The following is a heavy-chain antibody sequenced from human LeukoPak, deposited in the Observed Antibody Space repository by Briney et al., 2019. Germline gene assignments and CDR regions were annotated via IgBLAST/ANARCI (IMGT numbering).Heavy chain of an antibody. Sequence: APVKVSCKASGYTFTNYDINWVRQATGQGLEWMGWMNPNSGNTGYAQKFQGRVTMTRNTSTSTAYVELSSLRSEDTAVYYCARDIVVVPAAAEALDIWGQGTTVTVSS. CDR3: ARDIVVVPAAAEALDI. CDR1: GYTFTNYD. J-gene: IGHJ3*02. D-gene: IGHD2-2*01. CDR2: MNPNSGNT. V-gene: IGHV1-8*01.